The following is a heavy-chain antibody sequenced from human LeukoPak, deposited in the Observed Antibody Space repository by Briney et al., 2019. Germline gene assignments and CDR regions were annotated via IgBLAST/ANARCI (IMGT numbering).Heavy chain of an antibody. V-gene: IGHV3-7*01. CDR2: IKQDGSEK. D-gene: IGHD2-2*02. CDR3: ASLIVVVPAAIRSWFDY. CDR1: GFTFSSYW. Sequence: GGSLRLSCAASGFTFSSYWMTWVRQAPGKGLEWVANIKQDGSEKYYVDSVKGRFTISRDNSKNTLYLQMNSLRAEDTAVYYCASLIVVVPAAIRSWFDYWGQGTLVTVSS. J-gene: IGHJ4*02.